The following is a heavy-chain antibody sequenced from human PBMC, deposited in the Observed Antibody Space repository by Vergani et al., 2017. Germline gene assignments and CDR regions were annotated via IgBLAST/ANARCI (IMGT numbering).Heavy chain of an antibody. V-gene: IGHV3-66*02. J-gene: IGHJ5*02. CDR2: IYSGDET. D-gene: IGHD3-10*01. Sequence: LEAGGGLAQPGGSLRLSCATSGFGFRHFAMSWVRQAPGKGLEWVSHIYSGDETYYADSVKGRVTISRDTSKNTLHLQINNLRVEDTAVYYCARGNYYGSGTYVDPWGQGALVTVSS. CDR1: GFGFRHFA. CDR3: ARGNYYGSGTYVDP.